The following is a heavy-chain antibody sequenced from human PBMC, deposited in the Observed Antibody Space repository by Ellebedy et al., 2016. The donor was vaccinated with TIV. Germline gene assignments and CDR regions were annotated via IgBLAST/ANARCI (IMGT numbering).Heavy chain of an antibody. Sequence: AASVKVSCKASGGTFSSYAISWVRQAPGQGLEWMGGIIPIFGTANYAQKFQGRVTITADESTSTAYMELSSLRSEDTAVYYCARDTAMVSGNYGMDVWGQGTTVTVSS. V-gene: IGHV1-69*13. J-gene: IGHJ6*02. CDR3: ARDTAMVSGNYGMDV. CDR2: IIPIFGTA. CDR1: GGTFSSYA. D-gene: IGHD5-18*01.